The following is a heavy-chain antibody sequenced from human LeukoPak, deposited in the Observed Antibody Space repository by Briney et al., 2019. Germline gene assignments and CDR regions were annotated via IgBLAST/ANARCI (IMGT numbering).Heavy chain of an antibody. D-gene: IGHD2-21*02. Sequence: SETLSLTCTVSGGSISSGSYYWRWIRQPAGKGLEWIGRIYTSGSTNYNPSLKSRVTISVDTSKNQFSLKLSSVTAADTAVYYCARLCGGDCYGDDAFDIWGQGTMVTVSS. CDR2: IYTSGST. CDR1: GGSISSGSYY. V-gene: IGHV4-61*02. CDR3: ARLCGGDCYGDDAFDI. J-gene: IGHJ3*02.